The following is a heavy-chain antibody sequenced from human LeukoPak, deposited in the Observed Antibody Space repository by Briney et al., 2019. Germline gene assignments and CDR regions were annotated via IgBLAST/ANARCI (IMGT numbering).Heavy chain of an antibody. CDR3: AREQYRDSSGWYGAFDI. CDR2: TYYRSKWYN. Sequence: SQTLSLTCAISGDSVSSNSAAWNWIRQSPSRGLEWLGRTYYRSKWYNDYAVSVKGRITINPDTSKNQFSLQLNSVTPEDTAVYYCAREQYRDSSGWYGAFDIWGQGTMVTVSS. J-gene: IGHJ3*02. V-gene: IGHV6-1*01. D-gene: IGHD6-19*01. CDR1: GDSVSSNSAA.